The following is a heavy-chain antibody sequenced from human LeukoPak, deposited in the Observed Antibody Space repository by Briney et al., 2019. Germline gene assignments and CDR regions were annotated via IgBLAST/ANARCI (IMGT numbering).Heavy chain of an antibody. CDR1: GYSFSDSW. CDR3: ARQYGRPFDY. D-gene: IGHD4-17*01. CDR2: IYPGDSDT. Sequence: GESLKISCKGSGYSFSDSWIGWVRQMPGKGLEWMGIIYPGDSDTRYSPSFQGQVTISADGSISTAYLQWSSLKATDTAMYYCARQYGRPFDYWGQGTLVTVSS. J-gene: IGHJ4*02. V-gene: IGHV5-51*01.